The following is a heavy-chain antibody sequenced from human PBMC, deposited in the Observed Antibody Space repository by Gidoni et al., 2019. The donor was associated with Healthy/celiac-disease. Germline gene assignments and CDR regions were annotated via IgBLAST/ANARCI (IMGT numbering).Heavy chain of an antibody. CDR2: IYYSGST. Sequence: QVQLQESGPGLVKPSETLSLTCPVSGGSISSYYWSWIRQPPGKGLEWIGYIYYSGSTNYNPSLKSRVTISVDTSKNQFSLKLSSVTAADTAVYYCAREGGYDYVWGSYRSYYFDYWGQGTLVTVSS. J-gene: IGHJ4*02. V-gene: IGHV4-59*01. CDR1: GGSISSYY. CDR3: AREGGYDYVWGSYRSYYFDY. D-gene: IGHD3-16*02.